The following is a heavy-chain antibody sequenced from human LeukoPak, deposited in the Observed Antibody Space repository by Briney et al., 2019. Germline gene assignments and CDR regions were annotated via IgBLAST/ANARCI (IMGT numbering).Heavy chain of an antibody. J-gene: IGHJ5*02. CDR1: GGSFSGYY. CDR3: ARVVGVVVVAATGWFDP. V-gene: IGHV4-34*01. Sequence: SETLSLTCAVYGGSFSGYYWSWIRQPPGKGLEWIGEINHSGSTNYNPSLKSRVTISVDTSENQFSLKLSSVTAADTAVYYCARVVGVVVVAATGWFDPWGQGTLVTVSS. CDR2: INHSGST. D-gene: IGHD2-15*01.